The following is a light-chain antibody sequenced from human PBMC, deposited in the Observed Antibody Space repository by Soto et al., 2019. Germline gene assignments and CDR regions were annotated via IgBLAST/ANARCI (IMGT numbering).Light chain of an antibody. J-gene: IGKJ4*01. Sequence: DIQMTQSPSTLSASVGDRVTITCRASQSISSWLAWYQQKPGKAPKLLIYKASSLESGVPSRFSGGGSGTEFTLTISSLQPDDFATYYCQQYNSYSFGGGTKVEIK. CDR2: KAS. CDR1: QSISSW. V-gene: IGKV1-5*03. CDR3: QQYNSYS.